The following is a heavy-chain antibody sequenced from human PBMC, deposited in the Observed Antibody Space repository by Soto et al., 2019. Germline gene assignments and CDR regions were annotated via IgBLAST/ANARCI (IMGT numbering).Heavy chain of an antibody. J-gene: IGHJ6*02. Sequence: QVQLVQSGAEVKKPGSSVKVSCKASGGTLSSYAISWVRQAPGQGLEWMGGIIPIFGTANYAQKFQGRVTLTADESPSTAYMELSSLSAEATAVYYCASQSSGSYYDPYYHYGMDVWGQGTTVTVSS. CDR2: IIPIFGTA. V-gene: IGHV1-69*01. CDR1: GGTLSSYA. D-gene: IGHD3-10*01. CDR3: ASQSSGSYYDPYYHYGMDV.